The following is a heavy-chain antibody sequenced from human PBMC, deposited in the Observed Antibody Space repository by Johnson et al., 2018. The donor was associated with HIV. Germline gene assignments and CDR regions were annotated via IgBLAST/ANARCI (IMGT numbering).Heavy chain of an antibody. J-gene: IGHJ3*02. Sequence: QVQLVESGGGVVQPGGSLRLTCKASGFSFSNYAIHWVRQAPGKGLEWVTFIQFDGSHKYSADFVKGRFTISRDTSKKSVFLQMNNLRPEDTAVYYCAKRHGPIVGATHDAFDIWGQGTMVTVSS. CDR3: AKRHGPIVGATHDAFDI. V-gene: IGHV3-30*02. CDR2: IQFDGSHK. D-gene: IGHD1-26*01. CDR1: GFSFSNYA.